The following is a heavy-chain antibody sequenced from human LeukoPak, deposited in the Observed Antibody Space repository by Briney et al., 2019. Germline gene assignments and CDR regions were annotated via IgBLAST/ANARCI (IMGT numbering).Heavy chain of an antibody. Sequence: GESLKISCKGSGYSFTSYWIGWVRQMPGKGLEWMGIIYPGDSDTRYSPSFQGQVTISADKSIRTAYLQWSSLKASDTAMYYCARPWGTMIDSSAYYFDYWGQGTLVTVSS. CDR3: ARPWGTMIDSSAYYFDY. D-gene: IGHD3-22*01. V-gene: IGHV5-51*01. CDR1: GYSFTSYW. J-gene: IGHJ4*02. CDR2: IYPGDSDT.